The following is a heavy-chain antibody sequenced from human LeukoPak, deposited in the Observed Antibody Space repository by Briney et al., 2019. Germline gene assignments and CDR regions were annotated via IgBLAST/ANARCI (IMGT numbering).Heavy chain of an antibody. CDR2: ISAYNGNT. D-gene: IGHD3-3*02. V-gene: IGHV1-18*01. Sequence: ASVKVSCKASGYTLTSYGISWVRQAPGQGLEWMGWISAYNGNTNYAQKVQGRVTMTTDTSTSTAYMELRSLRSDDTAVYYCARGHLPYYYYGMDVWGQGTTVTVSS. CDR1: GYTLTSYG. CDR3: ARGHLPYYYYGMDV. J-gene: IGHJ6*02.